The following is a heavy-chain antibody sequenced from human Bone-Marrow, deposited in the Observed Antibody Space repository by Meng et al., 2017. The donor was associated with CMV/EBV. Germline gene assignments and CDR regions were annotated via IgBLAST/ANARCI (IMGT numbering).Heavy chain of an antibody. D-gene: IGHD3-3*01. CDR2: SGGS. CDR3: ARAGVRFLEWLLLPNYGMDV. V-gene: IGHV1-18*01. J-gene: IGHJ6*02. Sequence: ASVKVSCKTSGYNFYKFQIDWVRQAPGQGLEWVGWSGGSSYVQDLQGRVTMIQDASTTTAYMELMNLRSGDTAVYYCARAGVRFLEWLLLPNYGMDVWGQGTTVTVSS. CDR1: GYNFYKFQ.